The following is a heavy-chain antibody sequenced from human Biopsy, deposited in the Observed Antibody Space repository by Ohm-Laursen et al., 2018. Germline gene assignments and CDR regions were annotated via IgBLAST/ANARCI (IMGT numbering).Heavy chain of an antibody. CDR3: ARGGGGNSRDWYFDL. J-gene: IGHJ2*01. Sequence: SLRLSCAASGFSFSSYGMHWARQAPGKGLVWVSRFNSDGSSTSYADSVKGRFTISRDNANNTLYLQMNSLRAEDTAVYYCARGGGGNSRDWYFDLWGRGTLVTVSS. D-gene: IGHD1-7*01. CDR1: GFSFSSYG. CDR2: FNSDGSST. V-gene: IGHV3-74*01.